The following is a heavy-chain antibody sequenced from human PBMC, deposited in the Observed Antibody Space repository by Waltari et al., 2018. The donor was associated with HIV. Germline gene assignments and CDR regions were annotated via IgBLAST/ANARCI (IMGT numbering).Heavy chain of an antibody. CDR1: GGSISSGSYF. J-gene: IGHJ3*02. CDR2: MYTSGST. Sequence: QVQLQESGPGLVKPSQTLSLTCSVSGGSISSGSYFWSWIRQPAGKGLEGIGGMYTSGSTNYTPSLKSRFTISGDTSKNQLSLKLRSVTAADTAVYYCARERVTTFGVVIVYEGFDIWGQGTKVIVSS. CDR3: ARERVTTFGVVIVYEGFDI. V-gene: IGHV4-61*02. D-gene: IGHD3-3*01.